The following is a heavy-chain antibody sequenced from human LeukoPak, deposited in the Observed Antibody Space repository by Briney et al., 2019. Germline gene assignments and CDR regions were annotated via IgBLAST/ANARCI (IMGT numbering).Heavy chain of an antibody. J-gene: IGHJ4*02. CDR3: ARSRGYSYGWYAAQPFDY. CDR1: GFTFSSYG. D-gene: IGHD5-18*01. CDR2: ISSSSSYI. Sequence: GGSLRLSCVASGFTFSSYGMSWVRQAPGKGLEWVSSISSSSSYIYYADSVKGRFTISRDNAKNSLYLQMNSLRAEDTAVYYCARSRGYSYGWYAAQPFDYWGQGTLVTVSS. V-gene: IGHV3-21*01.